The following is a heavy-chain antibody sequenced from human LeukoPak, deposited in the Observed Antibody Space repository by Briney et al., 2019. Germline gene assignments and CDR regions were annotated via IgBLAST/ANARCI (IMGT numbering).Heavy chain of an antibody. Sequence: ASVKVSCKASGGTFSSYAISWVRQAPGQGLEWMGGIIPIFGTANYAQKFQGRVTITADESTSTAYMELSSLRSEDTAVYYCAIPSPDCSGGSCYMSDAFDIWGQGTMVTVSS. D-gene: IGHD2-15*01. CDR1: GGTFSSYA. V-gene: IGHV1-69*13. CDR2: IIPIFGTA. CDR3: AIPSPDCSGGSCYMSDAFDI. J-gene: IGHJ3*02.